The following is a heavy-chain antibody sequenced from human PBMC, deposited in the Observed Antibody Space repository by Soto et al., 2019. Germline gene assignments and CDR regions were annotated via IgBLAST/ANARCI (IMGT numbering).Heavy chain of an antibody. V-gene: IGHV3-33*01. CDR3: ARVKTVYCSGGSCSSEFSFDY. CDR2: IWYDGSNK. J-gene: IGHJ4*02. Sequence: QVQLVESGGGVVQPGRSLRLSCAASGFTFSSYGMHWVRQAPGKGLEWVAVIWYDGSNKYYADSVKGRFTISRDNSKNSLYLQMNSLRAEDTAVYYCARVKTVYCSGGSCSSEFSFDYWGQGTLVTVSS. CDR1: GFTFSSYG. D-gene: IGHD2-15*01.